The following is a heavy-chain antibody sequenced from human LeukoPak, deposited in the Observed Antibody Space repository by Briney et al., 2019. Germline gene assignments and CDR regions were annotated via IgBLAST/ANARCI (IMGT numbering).Heavy chain of an antibody. J-gene: IGHJ4*02. D-gene: IGHD6-19*01. CDR1: GFTFSSYS. V-gene: IGHV3-48*01. Sequence: GGSLRLSCAASGFTFSSYSMNWVRQAPGKGLEWVSYISSSSITIYYADSVKGRFTISRDNAENSLYLQMNGLRADDTAVYYCVRDSQWLVDYWGQGTLVTVSS. CDR3: VRDSQWLVDY. CDR2: ISSSSITI.